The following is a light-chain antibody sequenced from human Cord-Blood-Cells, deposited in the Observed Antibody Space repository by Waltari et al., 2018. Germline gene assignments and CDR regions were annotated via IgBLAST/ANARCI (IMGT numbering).Light chain of an antibody. J-gene: IGLJ2*01. CDR1: SSVVGGYNY. CDR2: DVS. CDR3: SSYTSSSTLDVV. Sequence: QSALTQPASVSGSPGQSITISCTGTSSVVGGYNYVSWYQQHPGKAPKLMIYDVSYRPSGVSNRFSGSKSGNTASLTISGLQAEDEADYYCSSYTSSSTLDVVFGGGTKLTAL. V-gene: IGLV2-14*01.